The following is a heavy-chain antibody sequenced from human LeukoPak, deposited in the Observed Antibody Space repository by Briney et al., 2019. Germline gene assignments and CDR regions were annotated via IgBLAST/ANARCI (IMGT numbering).Heavy chain of an antibody. J-gene: IGHJ5*02. CDR2: IKQDGSEK. D-gene: IGHD3-10*01. Sequence: GGSLRLSCAASGFTFSNHGMSWVRQAPGKGLEWVANIKQDGSEKYYVDSVKGRFTISRDNAKNSLYLQMNGLRAEDTAVYYCARDARGSGSYYWINWFDPWGQGTLVTVSS. CDR3: ARDARGSGSYYWINWFDP. CDR1: GFTFSNHG. V-gene: IGHV3-7*01.